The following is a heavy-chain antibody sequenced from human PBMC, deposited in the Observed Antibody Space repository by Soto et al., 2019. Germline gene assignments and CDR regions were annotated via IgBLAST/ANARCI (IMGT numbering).Heavy chain of an antibody. CDR2: IYSGGST. CDR3: ARGRYDPSYYYYYGMDV. J-gene: IGHJ6*02. D-gene: IGHD1-1*01. CDR1: GFTVSSNY. Sequence: PGGSLRLSCAASGFTVSSNYMSWVRQAPGKGLEWVSVIYSGGSTYYADSVKGRFTISRDNSKNTLYLQMNSLRAEDTAVYYCARGRYDPSYYYYYGMDVWGQGTTVTVSS. V-gene: IGHV3-53*01.